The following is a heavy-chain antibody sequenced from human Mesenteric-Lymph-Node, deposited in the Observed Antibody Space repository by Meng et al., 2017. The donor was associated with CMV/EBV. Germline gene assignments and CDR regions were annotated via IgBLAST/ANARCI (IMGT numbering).Heavy chain of an antibody. J-gene: IGHJ5*02. D-gene: IGHD2/OR15-2a*01. CDR2: INPNSGVS. V-gene: IGHV1-2*06. CDR3: ARDNVNPEGFDP. CDR1: GYTFIDYY. Sequence: QVQLVQSGAEEKKPGASVRVSCKASGYTFIDYYINWVRQAPGQGLEWMGRINPNSGVSNSAQNFQGRVTMTRDTSISTAYMELGRLTSDDTAVYYCARDNVNPEGFDPWGRGTLVTVSS.